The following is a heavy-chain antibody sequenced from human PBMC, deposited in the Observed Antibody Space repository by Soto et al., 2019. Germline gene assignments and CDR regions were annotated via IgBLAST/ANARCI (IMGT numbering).Heavy chain of an antibody. CDR2: INAGNGNT. V-gene: IGHV1-3*05. J-gene: IGHJ4*02. D-gene: IGHD6-19*01. CDR3: ARSPGIAVADY. Sequence: QVQLVQSGAEEKKPGASVKVSCKASGYTFTSYAMHWVRQAPGQRLEWMGWINAGNGNTKYSQKFQGRVTITRDTSASTAYMELSSLRSEDTAVYDCARSPGIAVADYWSQGTLVTVSS. CDR1: GYTFTSYA.